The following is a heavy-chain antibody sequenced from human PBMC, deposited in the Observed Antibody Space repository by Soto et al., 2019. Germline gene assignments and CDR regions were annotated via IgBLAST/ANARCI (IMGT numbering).Heavy chain of an antibody. D-gene: IGHD3-3*01. CDR1: GFTFSSYG. CDR2: ISYDGSNK. J-gene: IGHJ5*02. CDR3: ARGPSDDSVFGVVQFQNWFDP. V-gene: IGHV3-30*03. Sequence: GGSLRLSCAASGFTFSSYGMHWVRQAPGKGLEWVAVISYDGSNKYYADSVKGRFTISRDNSKNTLYLQMNSLRAEDTAVYYCARGPSDDSVFGVVQFQNWFDPWGQGTLVTVSS.